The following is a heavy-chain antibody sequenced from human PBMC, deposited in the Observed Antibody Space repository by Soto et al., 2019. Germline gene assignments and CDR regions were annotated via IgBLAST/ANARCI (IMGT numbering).Heavy chain of an antibody. CDR1: GFIFSRYA. Sequence: VQLGESGGGVVQPGRSLRLSCAASGFIFSRYAMHWVRQAPGKGLEWVAVISYDGSNKYYADSAKGRFTISRDNSNNTLYLQMNSLRPEDTAAYYCAKERTITAVTGTAFDYWGRGTLVTVSS. CDR2: ISYDGSNK. J-gene: IGHJ4*02. CDR3: AKERTITAVTGTAFDY. D-gene: IGHD6-19*01. V-gene: IGHV3-30*04.